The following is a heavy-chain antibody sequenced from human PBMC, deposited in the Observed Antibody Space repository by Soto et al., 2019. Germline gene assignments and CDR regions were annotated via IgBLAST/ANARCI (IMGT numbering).Heavy chain of an antibody. D-gene: IGHD2-8*01. CDR3: AKDLWASRGAVMVYAVGLDYYYMDV. J-gene: IGHJ6*03. Sequence: GGSLRLSCAASGFTFSSYAMSWVRQAPGKGPEWVSAISGSGGSTYYADSVKGRFTISRDNSKNTLYLQMNSLRAEDTAVYYCAKDLWASRGAVMVYAVGLDYYYMDVWGKGITVTVSS. CDR2: ISGSGGST. V-gene: IGHV3-23*01. CDR1: GFTFSSYA.